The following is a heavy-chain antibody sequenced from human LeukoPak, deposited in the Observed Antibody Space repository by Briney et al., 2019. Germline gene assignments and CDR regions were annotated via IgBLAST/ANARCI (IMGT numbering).Heavy chain of an antibody. V-gene: IGHV3-33*01. CDR3: ARDGSGSYYFDY. Sequence: GRSLRLSCAASGFTFSSYGMHWVRQAPGKGLEWVAVIWYDGSNKYYADSVKGRFTISRDNSKDMLYLQMNSLRAEDTAVYYCARDGSGSYYFDYWGQGTLVTVSS. J-gene: IGHJ4*02. CDR2: IWYDGSNK. D-gene: IGHD1-26*01. CDR1: GFTFSSYG.